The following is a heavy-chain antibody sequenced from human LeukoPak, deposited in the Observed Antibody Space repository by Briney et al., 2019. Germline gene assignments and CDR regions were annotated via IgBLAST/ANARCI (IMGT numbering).Heavy chain of an antibody. D-gene: IGHD6-19*01. CDR2: INPNSGGT. V-gene: IGHV1-2*04. CDR3: ARGGFFYSSDHNWFDP. CDR1: GYTFTGYY. J-gene: IGHJ5*02. Sequence: ASEKVSCKASGYTFTGYYMHWVRQAPGQGLEWMGWINPNSGGTNYAQKFQGWVTMTRDTSISTAYMELSRLRSDDTAVYYCARGGFFYSSDHNWFDPWGQGTLVTVSS.